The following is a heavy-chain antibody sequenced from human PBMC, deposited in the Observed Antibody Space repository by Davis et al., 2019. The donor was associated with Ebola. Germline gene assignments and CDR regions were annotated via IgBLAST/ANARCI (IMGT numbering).Heavy chain of an antibody. Sequence: SEPLSLTCTVSGGSISSSSYYWSWIRQPPGKGLEWIGRIYTSGSTNYNPSLKSRVTMSVDTSKNQFSLKLSSVTAADTAVYYCARVGMTYSSSSYYYYYYGMDVWGQGTTVTVSS. J-gene: IGHJ6*02. CDR2: IYTSGST. V-gene: IGHV4-61*02. D-gene: IGHD6-6*01. CDR3: ARVGMTYSSSSYYYYYYGMDV. CDR1: GGSISSSSYY.